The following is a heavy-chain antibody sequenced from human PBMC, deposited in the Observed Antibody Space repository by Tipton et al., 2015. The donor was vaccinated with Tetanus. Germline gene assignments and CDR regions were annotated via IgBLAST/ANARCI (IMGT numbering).Heavy chain of an antibody. J-gene: IGHJ5*02. V-gene: IGHV4-61*01. Sequence: TLSLTCTVSGGSISSPSYYWSWIRQPPGKGLEWIGYVYYTGSTNHNPSLKSRVTISMDRSKNQISLQLTSVTAADTAVYYCARDRGDTGTVNWFDPWGQGTLVTVSS. CDR2: VYYTGST. CDR3: ARDRGDTGTVNWFDP. CDR1: GGSISSPSYY. D-gene: IGHD1-1*01.